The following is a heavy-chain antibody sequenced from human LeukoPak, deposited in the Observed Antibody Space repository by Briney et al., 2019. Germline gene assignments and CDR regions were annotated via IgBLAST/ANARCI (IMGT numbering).Heavy chain of an antibody. J-gene: IGHJ4*02. Sequence: PSETLSLTCTVSGGSISSSSYYWGWIRQPPGKGLEWIGSIYYSGSTYYNPSLKSRVTISVDTSKNQFSLKLSSVTAADTAVYYCARLESYDFWSGPHFDYWGQGTLVTVSS. V-gene: IGHV4-39*01. D-gene: IGHD3-3*01. CDR3: ARLESYDFWSGPHFDY. CDR1: GGSISSSSYY. CDR2: IYYSGST.